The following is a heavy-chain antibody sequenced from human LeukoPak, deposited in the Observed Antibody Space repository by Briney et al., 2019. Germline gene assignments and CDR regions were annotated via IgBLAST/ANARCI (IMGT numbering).Heavy chain of an antibody. CDR1: GGSFSGYY. D-gene: IGHD6-19*01. CDR2: IYTSGST. Sequence: SETLSLTCAVYGGSFSGYYWSWIRQPAGKGLEWIGRIYTSGSTNYNPSLKSRVTISVDTSKNQFSLKLSSVTAADTAVYYCARDVWAGYSSGWAFDYWGQGTLVTVSS. J-gene: IGHJ4*02. CDR3: ARDVWAGYSSGWAFDY. V-gene: IGHV4-4*07.